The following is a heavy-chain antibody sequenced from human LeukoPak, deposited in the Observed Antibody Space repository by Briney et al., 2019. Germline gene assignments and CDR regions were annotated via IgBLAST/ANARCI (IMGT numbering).Heavy chain of an antibody. CDR2: IYYSGSA. CDR1: GGSISSGDYY. V-gene: IGHV4-30-4*01. Sequence: KASETLSLTCTVSGGSISSGDYYWSWIRQPPGKGLDWIGYIYYSGSANYNPSLNSRVTISADTPRNQFSLKLSSLTASDTAVYYCAREKYSGYFDYWGQGTLVTVSS. J-gene: IGHJ4*02. D-gene: IGHD1-26*01. CDR3: AREKYSGYFDY.